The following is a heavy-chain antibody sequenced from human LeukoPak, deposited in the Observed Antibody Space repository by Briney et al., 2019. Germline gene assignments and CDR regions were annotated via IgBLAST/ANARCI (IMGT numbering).Heavy chain of an antibody. J-gene: IGHJ4*02. Sequence: ASVKVSCTVSGYTLTELSMHWVRQAPGKGLEWMGGFDPEDGETIYAQKFQGRVTMTEDTSTDTAYMELSSLRSEDTAVYYCATAPFGEFLYYFDYWGQGTLVTVSS. D-gene: IGHD3-10*01. CDR2: FDPEDGET. CDR3: ATAPFGEFLYYFDY. CDR1: GYTLTELS. V-gene: IGHV1-24*01.